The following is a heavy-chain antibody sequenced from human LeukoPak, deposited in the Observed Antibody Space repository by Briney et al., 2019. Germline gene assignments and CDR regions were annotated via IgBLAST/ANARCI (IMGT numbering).Heavy chain of an antibody. CDR2: ISWDDDK. Sequence: SGPTLVNPTQTLTLTRTFSGFSLSTSGVGVGWIRQPPGKALEWLALISWDDDKRYSPSLKSRLTIAQDTSKNQVVLTMTNMDPVDTATYYCAHTTYFYDSSGYPRSFDIWGQGTMVTVSS. D-gene: IGHD3-22*01. V-gene: IGHV2-5*02. J-gene: IGHJ3*02. CDR3: AHTTYFYDSSGYPRSFDI. CDR1: GFSLSTSGVG.